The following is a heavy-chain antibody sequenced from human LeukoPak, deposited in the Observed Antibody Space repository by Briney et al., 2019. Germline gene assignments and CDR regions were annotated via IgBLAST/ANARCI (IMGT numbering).Heavy chain of an antibody. CDR3: ASPVDFWSGYYYY. V-gene: IGHV1-46*01. J-gene: IGHJ4*02. CDR2: INPSGGST. CDR1: GYTFTSYY. D-gene: IGHD3-3*01. Sequence: ASVKVSCKASGYTFTSYYMHWVRQAPGQGLEWMGIINPSGGSTSYAQKFQGRVTMTRDTSISTAYMELSRLRSDDTAVYYCASPVDFWSGYYYYWGQGTLVTVSS.